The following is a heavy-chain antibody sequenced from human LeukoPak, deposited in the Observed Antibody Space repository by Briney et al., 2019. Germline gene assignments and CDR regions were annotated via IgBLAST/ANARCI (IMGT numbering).Heavy chain of an antibody. Sequence: SVKVSCKASGGTFNSYAISWVRQAPGQGLEWMGGIIPIFGTTNYARKFRGRVTLTADKSTRTAYMELSSLRSEDTAVYFCARDRYYIFDYWGQGAPVTVSS. CDR3: ARDRYYIFDY. CDR1: GGTFNSYA. V-gene: IGHV1-69*06. CDR2: IIPIFGTT. J-gene: IGHJ4*02. D-gene: IGHD3-10*01.